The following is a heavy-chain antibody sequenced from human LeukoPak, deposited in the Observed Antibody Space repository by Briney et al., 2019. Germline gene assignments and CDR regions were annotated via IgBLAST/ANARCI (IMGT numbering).Heavy chain of an antibody. CDR3: ARHRNWFDP. CDR2: INHSGST. V-gene: IGHV4-34*01. CDR1: GGSFSGYY. Sequence: SETLSLTCAVYGGSFSGYYWSWIRQPPGKGLEWIGEINHSGSTNYNPSLKSRVTISVDTSKNQFSLKLSSVTAADTAVYYYARHRNWFDPWGQGTLVTVSS. D-gene: IGHD1-14*01. J-gene: IGHJ5*02.